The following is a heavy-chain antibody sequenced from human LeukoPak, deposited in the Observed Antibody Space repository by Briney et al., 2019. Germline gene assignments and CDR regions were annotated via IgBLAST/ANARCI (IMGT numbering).Heavy chain of an antibody. D-gene: IGHD2-2*01. CDR1: GGSFSGYY. Sequence: SETLSLTCDVYGGSFSGYYWSWLRQPPGKGLEWIGYIYYSGSTNYNPSLKSRVTISVDTSKNQFSLKLSSVTAADTAVYYCARFSPTRNWFDPWGQGTLVTVSS. CDR2: IYYSGST. J-gene: IGHJ5*02. V-gene: IGHV4-59*01. CDR3: ARFSPTRNWFDP.